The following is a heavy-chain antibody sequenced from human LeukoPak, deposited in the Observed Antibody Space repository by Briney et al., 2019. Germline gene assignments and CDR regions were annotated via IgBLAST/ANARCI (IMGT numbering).Heavy chain of an antibody. J-gene: IGHJ4*02. CDR2: ISGSGGST. CDR3: AKDDIVVVVAAQIDY. Sequence: GGSLRLSCAASGFTFSSYAMSWVRQAPGKGLEWVSAISGSGGSTYYADSVKGRFTISRDNSKNTLYLQTNSLRAEDTAVYYCAKDDIVVVVAAQIDYWGQGTLVTVSS. D-gene: IGHD2-15*01. CDR1: GFTFSSYA. V-gene: IGHV3-23*01.